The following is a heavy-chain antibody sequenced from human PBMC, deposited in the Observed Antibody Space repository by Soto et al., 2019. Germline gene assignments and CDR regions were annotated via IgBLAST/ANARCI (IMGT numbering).Heavy chain of an antibody. D-gene: IGHD3-22*01. J-gene: IGHJ5*02. Sequence: QVQLVQSGAEVKRPGSSVKLSCKASGGTFTYYGISWVRQAPGQGLEWMGGIIPIIGPATYAQKFQGRVTITADQSTSTAYKELSSLGSEDTGLYDCARDLGTTIAGPPRRETYGWLDPWGQGTLVTVSS. CDR3: ARDLGTTIAGPPRRETYGWLDP. CDR2: IIPIIGPA. CDR1: GGTFTYYG. V-gene: IGHV1-69*01.